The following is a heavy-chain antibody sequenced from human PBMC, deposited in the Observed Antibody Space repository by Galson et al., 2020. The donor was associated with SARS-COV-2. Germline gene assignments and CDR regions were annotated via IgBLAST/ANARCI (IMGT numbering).Heavy chain of an antibody. D-gene: IGHD2-2*01. V-gene: IGHV1-2*02. CDR2: INPKNGGT. J-gene: IGHJ4*02. CDR3: ARGTVVVGMEY. Sequence: ASVKVSCRTSGYTFTDCYIHWVRQAPGQGLEWIGWINPKNGGTNYAQSFQGRVTMTRDASISTGYMELSSLRSDDTAVYYCARGTVVVGMEYWGQGSLVTVSS. CDR1: GYTFTDCY.